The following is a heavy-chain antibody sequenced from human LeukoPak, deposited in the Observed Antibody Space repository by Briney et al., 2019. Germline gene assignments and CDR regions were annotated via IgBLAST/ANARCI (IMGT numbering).Heavy chain of an antibody. CDR2: IYYSGST. J-gene: IGHJ4*02. CDR1: GGSINGYY. CDR3: ARGGALYSNYGFDY. D-gene: IGHD4-11*01. Sequence: SETLSLTCTVSGGSINGYYWSLIRQPPGKGLEWIGYIYYSGSTNYNPSLKSRVTISIDTSKNQFSLKLTSVTAADTAVYYCARGGALYSNYGFDYWGQGTLVTVSS. V-gene: IGHV4-59*01.